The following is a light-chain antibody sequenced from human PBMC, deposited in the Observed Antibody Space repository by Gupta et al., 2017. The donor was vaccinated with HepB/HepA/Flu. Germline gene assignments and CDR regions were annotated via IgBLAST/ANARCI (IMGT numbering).Light chain of an antibody. CDR1: SSNIGSNT. V-gene: IGLV1-44*01. CDR2: SNN. CDR3: AAWDDSLTGRV. Sequence: QSVLTQPPSASGTPGQRVTISCSGSSSNIGSNTVNWYQQLPGTAPKLLIYSNNQRPSGVPDRFSGSKSGTSASLVISGLQSEDEADYYCAAWDDSLTGRVFGGGTKLTVL. J-gene: IGLJ2*01.